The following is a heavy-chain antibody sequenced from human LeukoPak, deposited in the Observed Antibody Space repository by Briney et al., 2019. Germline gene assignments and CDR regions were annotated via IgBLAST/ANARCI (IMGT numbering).Heavy chain of an antibody. V-gene: IGHV4-61*02. CDR1: DASISSGTYY. CDR3: AGSTMVRGDPGLFDY. Sequence: SETLSLTCTVSDASISSGTYYWSWIRQPAGKGLEWIGRFYISGSTNYNPSLESRVTISVDTSKNRIFLKVSSVTAADTALYYCAGSTMVRGDPGLFDYWGQGTLVTVSS. D-gene: IGHD3-10*01. J-gene: IGHJ4*02. CDR2: FYISGST.